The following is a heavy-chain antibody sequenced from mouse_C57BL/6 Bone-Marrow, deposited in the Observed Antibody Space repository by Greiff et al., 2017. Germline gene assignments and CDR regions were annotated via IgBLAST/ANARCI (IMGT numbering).Heavy chain of an antibody. V-gene: IGHV14-1*01. CDR2: IDPADGDT. D-gene: IGHD1-1*01. Sequence: EVQLQQSGAELVRPGASVKLSCTASGFNIKDYYMHWVKPRPEQGLEWIGRIDPADGDTEYAPKFQGKATMTADTSSNTAYLQLSSLTSEDTAVYYCTLITTVVATRYFDVGGTGTTVTVSS. J-gene: IGHJ1*03. CDR1: GFNIKDYY. CDR3: TLITTVVATRYFDV.